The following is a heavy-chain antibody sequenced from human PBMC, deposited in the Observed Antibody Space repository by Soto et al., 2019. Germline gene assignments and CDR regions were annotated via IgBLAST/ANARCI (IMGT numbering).Heavy chain of an antibody. CDR3: AREGGIFGVVFKSANYGRDG. CDR1: GYTFTGYY. CDR2: NNPNSGGT. D-gene: IGHD3-3*01. V-gene: IGHV1-2*02. Sequence: ASVKVSCKSSGYTFTGYYMHWVRQAPGQGLEWMGWNNPNSGGTNYAQKFQGRVTMTRDTSISTAYMELSRLRSDDTAVYYCAREGGIFGVVFKSANYGRDGCGQGTTLTVSS. J-gene: IGHJ6*02.